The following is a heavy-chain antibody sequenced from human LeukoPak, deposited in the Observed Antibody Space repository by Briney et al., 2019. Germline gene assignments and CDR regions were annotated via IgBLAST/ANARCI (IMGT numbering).Heavy chain of an antibody. V-gene: IGHV3-23*01. J-gene: IGHJ4*03. D-gene: IGHD1-26*01. CDR3: VREGTGKVGASAY. CDR1: GFTFISYF. CDR2: IIGSGRTT. Sequence: GGSLRLSCEASGFTFISYFMSWVRQAPGKGLEWVASIIGSGRTTKYADAVKGRFTIARDNSNNSLYLQMSSLIVDDTAVYYCVREGTGKVGASAYWRRGTLVAVCS.